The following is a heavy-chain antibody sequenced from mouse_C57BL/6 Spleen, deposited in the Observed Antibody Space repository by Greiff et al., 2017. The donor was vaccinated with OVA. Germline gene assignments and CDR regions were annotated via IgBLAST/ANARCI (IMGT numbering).Heavy chain of an antibody. CDR1: GYTFTDYY. Sequence: EVKLQQSGPELVKPGASVKISCKASGYTFTDYYMNWVKQSHGKSLEWIGDINPNNGGTSYNQKFKGKATLTVDKSSSTAYMELRSLTSEDSAVYYCASLLIAYWGQGTLVTVSA. V-gene: IGHV1-26*01. CDR2: INPNNGGT. J-gene: IGHJ3*01. CDR3: ASLLIAY.